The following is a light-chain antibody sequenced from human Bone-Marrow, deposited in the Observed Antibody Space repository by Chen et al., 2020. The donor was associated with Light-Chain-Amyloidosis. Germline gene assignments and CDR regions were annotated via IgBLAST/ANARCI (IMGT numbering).Light chain of an antibody. CDR3: QQYFRTPLT. J-gene: IGKJ4*01. CDR2: WAS. V-gene: IGKV4-1*01. Sequence: DIVMTQSQDSLAVSLGERATINCKSSQSVLYSSNNKNYLAWYQQKSGQPPTLLIYWASARESGVPDRFSGSGSGTDFTLTIGSLEAEDVAVYYCQQYFRTPLTFGGGTKVEIK. CDR1: QSVLYSSNNKNY.